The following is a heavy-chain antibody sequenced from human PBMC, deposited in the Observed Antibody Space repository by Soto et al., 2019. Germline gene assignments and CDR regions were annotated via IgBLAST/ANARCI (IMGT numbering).Heavy chain of an antibody. D-gene: IGHD3-3*01. J-gene: IGHJ4*02. CDR3: ARDGSSYDFWSGFDY. CDR2: IWYDGSNK. V-gene: IGHV3-33*01. CDR1: GFTFSSYG. Sequence: GGSLRLSCAASGFTFSSYGMHWVRQAPGKGLEWVAVIWYDGSNKYYADSVKGRFTISRDNSKNTLYLQMNSLRAEDTAVYYCARDGSSYDFWSGFDYWGQGTLVTVSS.